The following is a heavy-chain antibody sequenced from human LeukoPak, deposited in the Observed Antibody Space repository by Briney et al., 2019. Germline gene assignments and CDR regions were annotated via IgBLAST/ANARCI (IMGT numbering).Heavy chain of an antibody. CDR2: INIGGTST. CDR1: GFTFSKYW. J-gene: IGHJ4*02. CDR3: ASPELDY. V-gene: IGHV3-74*01. Sequence: PGGSLRLSCAASGFTFSKYWMHWVRQGPGKGLEWVSRINIGGTSTSYAGSVKGRFTISRDNAQNTLYLQMNSLRAEDTAVYYCASPELDYWGQGTLVTVSS.